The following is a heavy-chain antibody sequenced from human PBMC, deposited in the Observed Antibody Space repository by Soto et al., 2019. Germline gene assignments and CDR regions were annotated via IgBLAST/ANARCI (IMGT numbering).Heavy chain of an antibody. CDR3: ARGYCSGGTCYNFDY. V-gene: IGHV1-46*01. Sequence: ASVKVSCKASGYIFTSYYMHWVRQAPGQGLEWMGIINPSGSSTSYTQKFQGRVTMTRDTSTSIVYMELSSLRSEDTAVYYCARGYCSGGTCYNFDYWGRGTLVTVSS. J-gene: IGHJ4*02. CDR2: INPSGSST. CDR1: GYIFTSYY. D-gene: IGHD2-15*01.